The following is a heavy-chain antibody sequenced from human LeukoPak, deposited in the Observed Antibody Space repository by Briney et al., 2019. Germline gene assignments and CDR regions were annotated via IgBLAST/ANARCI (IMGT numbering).Heavy chain of an antibody. V-gene: IGHV4-34*01. CDR2: IDHSGST. CDR3: AGSIAARLDY. Sequence: SETLSLTCAVYGGSFSGYYWSWIRQPPGKGLEWIGEIDHSGSTNYNPSLKSRVTISVDTSKNQFSLKLSSVTAADTAVYYCAGSIAARLDYWGQGTLVTVSS. CDR1: GGSFSGYY. J-gene: IGHJ4*02. D-gene: IGHD6-6*01.